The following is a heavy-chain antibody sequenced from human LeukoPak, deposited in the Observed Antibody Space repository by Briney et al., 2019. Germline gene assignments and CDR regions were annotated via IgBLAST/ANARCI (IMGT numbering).Heavy chain of an antibody. D-gene: IGHD3-10*01. Sequence: PSETLSLTCAVYGGSFSGYYWSWIRQPPGKGLEWIGNIYYSGSAYYNPSLRSRVTISVDTSKNQFSLKLSSVTAADTAVYFCVSGTQYNWFDPWGQGTLVTVSS. CDR3: VSGTQYNWFDP. CDR1: GGSFSGYY. CDR2: IYYSGSA. J-gene: IGHJ5*02. V-gene: IGHV4-34*01.